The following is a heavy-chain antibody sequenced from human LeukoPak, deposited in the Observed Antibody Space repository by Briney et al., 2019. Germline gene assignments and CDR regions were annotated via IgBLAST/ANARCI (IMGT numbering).Heavy chain of an antibody. CDR3: ARIGLSRYYDSSGYYRTFDY. J-gene: IGHJ4*02. Sequence: PSETLSLTCTVSGGSISSYYWSWIRQPPGKGLEWIGYIYYSGSTNYKPSLKSRVTISVDTSKNQFSLKLSSVTAADTAVYYCARIGLSRYYDSSGYYRTFDYWGQGTLVTVSS. D-gene: IGHD3-22*01. V-gene: IGHV4-59*12. CDR1: GGSISSYY. CDR2: IYYSGST.